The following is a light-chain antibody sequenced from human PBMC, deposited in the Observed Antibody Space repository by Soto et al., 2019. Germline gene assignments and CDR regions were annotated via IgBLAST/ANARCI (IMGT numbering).Light chain of an antibody. CDR3: SSYSSSSTLV. V-gene: IGLV2-14*01. J-gene: IGLJ1*01. CDR2: EVS. CDR1: SSDVGGYKY. Sequence: QSVLTQPASVSGSPGQSITIACTGTSSDVGGYKYVSWYQQHPGKAPKLMIYEVSNRPSGVSNRFSGSKSGNTASLTISGLQAEDEADYYCSSYSSSSTLVFGTVTKLTVL.